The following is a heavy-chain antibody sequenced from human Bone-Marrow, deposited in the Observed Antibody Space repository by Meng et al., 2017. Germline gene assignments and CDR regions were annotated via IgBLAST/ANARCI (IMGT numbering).Heavy chain of an antibody. Sequence: ASVKVSCKASGYTFTSYYMHWVRQAPGQGLEWMGIINPSGGSTSYAQKFQGRVTMTRDTSTSTVYMELSSLRSEDTAVYYCARSSSELALFDYWGQGNLVTCAS. CDR1: GYTFTSYY. CDR2: INPSGGST. D-gene: IGHD6-6*01. J-gene: IGHJ4*02. V-gene: IGHV1-46*01. CDR3: ARSSSELALFDY.